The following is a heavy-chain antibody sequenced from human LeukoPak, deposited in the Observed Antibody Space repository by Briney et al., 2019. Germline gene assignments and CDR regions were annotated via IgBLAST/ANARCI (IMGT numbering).Heavy chain of an antibody. V-gene: IGHV4-59*08. CDR2: IYYSGST. Sequence: SETLSLTCTVSHGSISSYYWSWIRQPPGKGLEWIGYIYYSGSTNYNPSLKSRVTISVDTSKNQFSLKLSSVTAADTAVYYCASTVRSGWYPPQLDYWGQGTLVTVSS. CDR3: ASTVRSGWYPPQLDY. CDR1: HGSISSYY. J-gene: IGHJ4*02. D-gene: IGHD6-19*01.